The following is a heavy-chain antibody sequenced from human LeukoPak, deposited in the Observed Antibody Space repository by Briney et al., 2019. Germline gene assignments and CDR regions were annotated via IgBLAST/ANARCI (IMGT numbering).Heavy chain of an antibody. D-gene: IGHD4-17*01. CDR3: ARGPYTIYGDYVFINWFDP. J-gene: IGHJ5*02. Sequence: PSGTLSLTCAVSGGSISSSNWWTWVRPPPGKGLEWIGSISYSGSTHYNPSLKSRVTLSVDTSKNQFSLKLSSVTAADSAVYYCARGPYTIYGDYVFINWFDPWGQGTLVTVSS. CDR1: GGSISSSNW. CDR2: ISYSGST. V-gene: IGHV4-4*02.